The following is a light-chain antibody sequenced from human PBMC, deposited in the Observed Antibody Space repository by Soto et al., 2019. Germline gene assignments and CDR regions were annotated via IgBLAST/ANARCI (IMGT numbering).Light chain of an antibody. CDR1: QSISNW. J-gene: IGKJ1*01. CDR2: KAS. CDR3: QQYNST. Sequence: DTQLTQSPSTLSAFVGDRVTITCRASQSISNWLAWYQQKPGKAPKLLIYKASSLESGVPSRFSGSGSGTEFTLTISSLQPDAFATYYCQQYNSTFGQGTKVEIK. V-gene: IGKV1-5*03.